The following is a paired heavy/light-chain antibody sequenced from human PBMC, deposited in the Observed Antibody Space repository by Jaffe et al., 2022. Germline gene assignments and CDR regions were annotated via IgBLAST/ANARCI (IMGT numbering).Heavy chain of an antibody. CDR2: INTNTGNP. J-gene: IGHJ5*02. D-gene: IGHD3-3*01. V-gene: IGHV7-4-1*02. CDR1: GYTFTSYA. CDR3: ARDVKGEIRFLEWLSEPDRFDP. Sequence: QVQLVQSGSELKKPGASVKVSCKASGYTFTSYAMNWVRQAPGQGLEWMGWINTNTGNPTYAQGFTGRFVFSLDTSVSTAYLQISSLKAEDTAVYYCARDVKGEIRFLEWLSEPDRFDPWGQGTLVTVSS.
Light chain of an antibody. V-gene: IGKV1-33*01. CDR3: QQYDNLRWT. J-gene: IGKJ1*01. Sequence: DIQMTQSPSSLSASVGDRVTITCQASQDISNYLNWYQQKPGKAPKLLIYDASNLETGVPSRFSGSGSGTDFTFTISSLQPEDIATYYCQQYDNLRWTFGQGTKVEIK. CDR1: QDISNY. CDR2: DAS.